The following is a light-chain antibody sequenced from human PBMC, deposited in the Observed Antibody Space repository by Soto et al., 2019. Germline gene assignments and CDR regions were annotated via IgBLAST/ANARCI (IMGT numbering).Light chain of an antibody. CDR3: CSYAGSKTLYV. CDR2: DVG. J-gene: IGLJ1*01. CDR1: SRDVGGYNS. Sequence: QSVLTQPRSVSGSPGQAVTISCTGTSRDVGGYNSVSWYRQKPGKAPDLIIYDVGQRPSGVPDRFSGSKSGNSASLTISGLQTEDEAYYYCCSYAGSKTLYVFGSGTKVTLL. V-gene: IGLV2-11*01.